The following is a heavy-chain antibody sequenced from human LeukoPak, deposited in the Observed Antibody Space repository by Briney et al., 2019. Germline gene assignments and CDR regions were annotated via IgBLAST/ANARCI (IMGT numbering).Heavy chain of an antibody. V-gene: IGHV4-39*02. D-gene: IGHD6-25*01. CDR1: GDSISRSTYY. CDR3: ARSSGTGTLSY. J-gene: IGHJ4*02. Sequence: SETLSLTCTVSGDSISRSTYYWAWIRQPPGKGLEWIGSVYYGRSPYFNPSLESRATISVDTSKNHFSLKMSSVTAADTAVYYCARSSGTGTLSYWGQGTLVTVSS. CDR2: VYYGRSP.